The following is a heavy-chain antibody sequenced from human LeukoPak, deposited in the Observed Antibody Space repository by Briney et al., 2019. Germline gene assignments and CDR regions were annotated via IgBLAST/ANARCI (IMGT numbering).Heavy chain of an antibody. CDR1: GFTFSSYW. D-gene: IGHD2-2*01. V-gene: IGHV3-48*01. Sequence: GGSLRLSCAASGFTFSSYWMSWVRQAPGKGLEWVSYISSSSSTIYYADSVKGRFTISRDNAKNSLYLQMNSLRAEDTAVYYCARDHDGRMGLIVVPAAADYWGQGTLVTVSS. J-gene: IGHJ4*02. CDR2: ISSSSSTI. CDR3: ARDHDGRMGLIVVPAAADY.